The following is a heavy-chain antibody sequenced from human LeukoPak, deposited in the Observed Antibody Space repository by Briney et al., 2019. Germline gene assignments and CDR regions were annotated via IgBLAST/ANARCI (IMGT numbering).Heavy chain of an antibody. Sequence: GASVTVSSKASGYTFTSYYMHWVRQAPRQELEWRGIINPSGGSTSYAQKFQGRVTITRATSTSTVYMELSSLRSEDTAVYYCARGQQWLFNWGQGTLVTVSS. CDR1: GYTFTSYY. D-gene: IGHD6-19*01. V-gene: IGHV1-46*01. CDR3: ARGQQWLFN. J-gene: IGHJ4*02. CDR2: INPSGGST.